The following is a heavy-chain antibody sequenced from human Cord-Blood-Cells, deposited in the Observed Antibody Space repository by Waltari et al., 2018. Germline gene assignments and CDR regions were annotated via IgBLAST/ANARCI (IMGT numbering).Heavy chain of an antibody. CDR2: INAGNGNT. CDR1: GSTFTSSA. Sequence: QVQLVQSGAEVKKPGASVKVSCKASGSTFTSSAMHWLRQAPGQRLEWMGWINAGNGNTKYSQKFQGRVTITRDTSASTAYMELSSLRSEDTAVYYCARDPSSSSFDYWGQGTLVTVSS. D-gene: IGHD6-6*01. V-gene: IGHV1-3*01. J-gene: IGHJ4*02. CDR3: ARDPSSSSFDY.